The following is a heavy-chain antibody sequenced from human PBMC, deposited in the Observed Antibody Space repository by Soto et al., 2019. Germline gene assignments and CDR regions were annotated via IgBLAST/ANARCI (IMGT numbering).Heavy chain of an antibody. CDR1: GFSLTTFGEG. J-gene: IGHJ4*02. V-gene: IGHV2-5*02. CDR3: EHRGHRLLGYYDY. Sequence: QITLKESGPTLVKPTQTLTLTCTFSGFSLTTFGEGVGWIRQPPGKALEWLALIYWDDDKRYSPSLKSRRTITKYASNNQVVLSLTNPDPVDTATYHCEHRGHRLLGYYDYWGQGALVTVSS. D-gene: IGHD3-22*01. CDR2: IYWDDDK.